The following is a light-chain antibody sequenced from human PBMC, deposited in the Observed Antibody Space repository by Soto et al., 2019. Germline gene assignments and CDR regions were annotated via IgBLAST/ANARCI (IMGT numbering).Light chain of an antibody. CDR2: AAS. CDR1: QDISNY. J-gene: IGKJ1*01. V-gene: IGKV1-8*01. CDR3: QHYYTYPWT. Sequence: AIRMTQSPSSLSASTGDRVTITCRASQDISNYLVWYQQKPGKAPKVLIHAASTLQGGVSSRFSGSGSGTDFTLTINSLQSEDFATYYCQHYYTYPWTFGQGNKVE.